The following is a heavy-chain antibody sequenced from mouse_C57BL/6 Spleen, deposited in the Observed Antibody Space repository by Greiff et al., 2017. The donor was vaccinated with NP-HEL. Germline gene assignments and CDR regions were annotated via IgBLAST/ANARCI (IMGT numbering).Heavy chain of an antibody. J-gene: IGHJ1*03. CDR1: GYTFTDYN. CDR2: INPNNGGT. D-gene: IGHD2-5*01. Sequence: EVQLQQSGPELVKPGASVKIPCKASGYTFTDYNMDWVKQSHGKSLEWIGDINPNNGGTIYNQKFKGKATLTVDKSSSTAYMELRSLTSEDTAVDYCARDYSNRWYFDVWGTGTTVTVSS. CDR3: ARDYSNRWYFDV. V-gene: IGHV1-18*01.